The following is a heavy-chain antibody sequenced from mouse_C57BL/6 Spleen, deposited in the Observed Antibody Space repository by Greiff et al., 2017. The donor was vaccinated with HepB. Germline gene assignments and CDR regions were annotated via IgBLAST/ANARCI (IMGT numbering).Heavy chain of an antibody. D-gene: IGHD2-5*01. V-gene: IGHV5-16*01. CDR3: ARGGDSNYPFDY. CDR1: GFTFSDYY. J-gene: IGHJ2*01. CDR2: INYDGSST. Sequence: DVKLVESEGGLVQPGSSMKLSCTASGFTFSDYYMAWVRQVPEKGLEWVANINYDGSSTYYLDSLKSRFIISRDNAKNILYLQMSSLKSEDTATYYCARGGDSNYPFDYWGQGTTLTVSS.